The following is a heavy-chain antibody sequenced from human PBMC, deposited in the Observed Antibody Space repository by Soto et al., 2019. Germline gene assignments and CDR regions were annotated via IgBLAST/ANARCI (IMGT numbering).Heavy chain of an antibody. Sequence: QVQLQESGPGLVKPSQTLSLTCTVSGGSISSGDYYWSWIRQPPGKGLEWIRYIYYSGSTYYNPSLKSRVTISVDTSKNQFSVKLSSVTAADTAVYYCAGRIAADDAFDIWGQGTMVTVSS. V-gene: IGHV4-30-4*01. J-gene: IGHJ3*02. CDR3: AGRIAADDAFDI. D-gene: IGHD6-13*01. CDR1: GGSISSGDYY. CDR2: IYYSGST.